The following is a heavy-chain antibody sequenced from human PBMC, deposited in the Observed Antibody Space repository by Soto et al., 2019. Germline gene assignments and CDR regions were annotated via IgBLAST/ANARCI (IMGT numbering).Heavy chain of an antibody. CDR1: GFTFSSYG. V-gene: IGHV3-30*03. CDR3: ALTWLPGSYYYGMDV. Sequence: QTGGSLRLSCAASGFTFSSYGMHWVRQAPGKGLEWVAVISYDGSNKYYADSVKGRFTISRDNSKNTLYLQMNSLRAEDTAVYYCALTWLPGSYYYGMDVWGQGTTVTVSS. J-gene: IGHJ6*02. CDR2: ISYDGSNK. D-gene: IGHD6-19*01.